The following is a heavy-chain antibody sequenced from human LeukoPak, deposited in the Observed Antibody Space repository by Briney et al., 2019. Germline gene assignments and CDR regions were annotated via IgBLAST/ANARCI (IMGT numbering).Heavy chain of an antibody. CDR1: GGTFSSYA. CDR3: ASTHGFWSGYHNFDY. CDR2: IIPIFGTA. J-gene: IGHJ4*02. V-gene: IGHV1-69*06. Sequence: SVKVSCKASGGTFSSYAISWVRQAPGQGLEWMGGIIPIFGTANYAQKFQGRVTISADKSTSTAYMELSSLRSEDTAVYYCASTHGFWSGYHNFDYWGQGTLVTVSS. D-gene: IGHD3-3*01.